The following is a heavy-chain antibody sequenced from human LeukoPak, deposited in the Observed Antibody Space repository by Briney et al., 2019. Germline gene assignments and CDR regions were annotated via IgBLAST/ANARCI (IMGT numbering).Heavy chain of an antibody. CDR3: ARVRRLLWFGENLEYYFDY. J-gene: IGHJ4*02. D-gene: IGHD3-10*01. CDR1: GYTFTSYG. Sequence: ASVKVSCKASGYTFTSYGISWVRQAPGQGLEWMGWISAYNGNTNYAQKLQGRVTMTTDTSTSTAYMELRSLRSDDTAVYYCARVRRLLWFGENLEYYFDYWGQGTLVTVSS. CDR2: ISAYNGNT. V-gene: IGHV1-18*01.